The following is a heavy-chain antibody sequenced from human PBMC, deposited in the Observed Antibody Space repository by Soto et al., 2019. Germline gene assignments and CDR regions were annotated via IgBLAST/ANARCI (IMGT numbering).Heavy chain of an antibody. CDR3: TKERGMADTECFHH. V-gene: IGHV3-23*01. CDR2: ISRSGRST. D-gene: IGHD2-15*01. Sequence: EVQLLESGGGLVQPGGSLRLSCAASGFTFNTYAMSWVRQAPGKGLEWISSISRSGRSTYYADSVKGRVTISRDNSENTMYLPRNRLRTEDTAVYYCTKERGMADTECFHHWGQGVLVTVSS. CDR1: GFTFNTYA. J-gene: IGHJ1*01.